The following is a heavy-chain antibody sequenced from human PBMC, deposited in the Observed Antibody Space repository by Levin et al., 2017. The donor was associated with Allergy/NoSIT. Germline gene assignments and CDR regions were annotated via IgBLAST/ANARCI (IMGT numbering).Heavy chain of an antibody. V-gene: IGHV4-34*01. CDR2: INHSGST. J-gene: IGHJ4*02. Sequence: PSETLSLTCAVYGGSFSGYYWSWIRQPPGKGLEWIGEINHSGSTNYNPSLKSRVTISVDTSKNQFSLKLSSVTAADTAVYYCARGIYGERDYWGQGTLVTVSS. CDR1: GGSFSGYY. D-gene: IGHD4-17*01. CDR3: ARGIYGERDY.